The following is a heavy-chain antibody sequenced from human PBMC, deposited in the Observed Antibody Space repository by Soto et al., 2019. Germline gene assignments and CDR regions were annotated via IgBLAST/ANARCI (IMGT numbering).Heavy chain of an antibody. V-gene: IGHV3-23*01. CDR1: GFTFSSYA. J-gene: IGHJ4*02. CDR3: AKARRNFLGFGELSRGGYFDY. Sequence: GGSLRLSCAASGFTFSSYAMSWVRQAPGKGLEWVSAISGSGGSTYYADSVKGRFTISRDNSKNTLYLQMNSLRAEDTAVYYCAKARRNFLGFGELSRGGYFDYWGQGTLVTVSS. D-gene: IGHD3-10*01. CDR2: ISGSGGST.